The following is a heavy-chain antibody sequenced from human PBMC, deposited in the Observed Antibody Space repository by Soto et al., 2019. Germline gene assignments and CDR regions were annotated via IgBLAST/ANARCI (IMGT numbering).Heavy chain of an antibody. D-gene: IGHD3-10*01. V-gene: IGHV1-69*06. Sequence: QVQLEQSGAELKKPGSSVKVSCKASGGPFSSYAINWVRQAPGQGLEWMGGITPIFGEPKYAQKFQGRVTITADIATSTAYRELSSLRSDDTAVYFCARGSSSSIINWFGPWGQGTLVTVSS. CDR2: ITPIFGEP. CDR1: GGPFSSYA. J-gene: IGHJ5*02. CDR3: ARGSSSSIINWFGP.